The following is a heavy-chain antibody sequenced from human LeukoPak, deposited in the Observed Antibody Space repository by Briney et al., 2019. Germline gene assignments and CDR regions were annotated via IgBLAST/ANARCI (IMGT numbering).Heavy chain of an antibody. J-gene: IGHJ4*02. CDR1: GFTVSSNY. CDR2: IYSGGNT. V-gene: IGHV3-66*04. CDR3: ATLSRPLYSFDY. Sequence: GGSLRLSCAASGFTVSSNYMNWVRQAPGKGLEWVSIIYSGGNTYYVDSVKGRFTISRDNSKNTLYLQMNSLRAEDTAVYYCATLSRPLYSFDYWGQGTLVTVSS. D-gene: IGHD2-15*01.